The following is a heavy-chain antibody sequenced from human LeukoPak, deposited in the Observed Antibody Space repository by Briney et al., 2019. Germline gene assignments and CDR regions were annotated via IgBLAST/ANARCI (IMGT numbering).Heavy chain of an antibody. CDR1: GYSISSGYY. CDR3: TRDDFGIKTDWEDYYYMDV. D-gene: IGHD3-3*01. Sequence: SETLSLTCSFSGYSISSGYYWGWIRQPPGQGLEWIGNIYHSGSTYYNPSLKSRVTISVDTSKNQFSLKLSSVTAADTAVYYCTRDDFGIKTDWEDYYYMDVWGKGTTVTVSS. J-gene: IGHJ6*03. CDR2: IYHSGST. V-gene: IGHV4-38-2*02.